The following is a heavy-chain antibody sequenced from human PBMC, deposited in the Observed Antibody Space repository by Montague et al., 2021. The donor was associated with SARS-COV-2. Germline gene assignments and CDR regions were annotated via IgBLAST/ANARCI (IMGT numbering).Heavy chain of an antibody. V-gene: IGHV4-34*01. J-gene: IGHJ4*02. CDR3: ARIGEGYNAPPGY. Sequence: SETLSLTCAVYVGSFSGYYWSWIRQPQGKGLEWIGEINHSGSTNYNPYLRSRITILVDTSKNQFPLKLSSVTAADTAVYYCARIGEGYNAPPGYWGQGTLVAVSS. CDR2: INHSGST. D-gene: IGHD5-24*01. CDR1: VGSFSGYY.